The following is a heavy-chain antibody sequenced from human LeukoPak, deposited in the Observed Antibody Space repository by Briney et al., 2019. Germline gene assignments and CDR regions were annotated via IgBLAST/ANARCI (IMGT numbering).Heavy chain of an antibody. V-gene: IGHV3-23*01. J-gene: IGHJ5*02. D-gene: IGHD1-1*01. CDR1: GFTFSTYA. Sequence: PGGSPRLSCAASGFTFSTYAMNWVRQAPGKGLEWISGVSNSGVSTNYAASVKGRFTISRDNSKNMLYLQMNGLRAEDTAVYYCAKDWNPSPNWFGPWGQGTLVIVSS. CDR3: AKDWNPSPNWFGP. CDR2: VSNSGVST.